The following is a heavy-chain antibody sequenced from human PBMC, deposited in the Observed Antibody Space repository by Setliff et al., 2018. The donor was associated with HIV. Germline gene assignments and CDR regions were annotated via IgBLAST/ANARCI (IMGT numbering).Heavy chain of an antibody. CDR3: ARGSPSSMVRGVIIGP. V-gene: IGHV1-2*06. CDR2: INPNSGGT. Sequence: GSSVKVPCKASGYTFTGYYMHWVRPAPGQGIEWMGRINPNSGGTNYAQKFQGRVTMTRDTSISTAYMELSRLRSDDTAVYYCARGSPSSMVRGVIIGPWGQGTLVTVSS. D-gene: IGHD3-10*01. J-gene: IGHJ5*02. CDR1: GYTFTGYY.